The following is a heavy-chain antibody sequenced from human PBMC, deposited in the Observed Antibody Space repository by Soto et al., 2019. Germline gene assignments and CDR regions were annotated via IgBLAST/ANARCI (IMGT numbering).Heavy chain of an antibody. D-gene: IGHD2-2*01. CDR3: ARGAVVVPAAMKYYYYYYYMDV. V-gene: IGHV1-18*01. J-gene: IGHJ6*03. CDR1: GYTFNNYG. Sequence: ASVKVSCKASGYTFNNYGISWVRQAPGQGLEWMGWVSAYNGNTNYAQKLQGRVTMTTDTSTSTAYMELSSLRSEDTAVYYCARGAVVVPAAMKYYYYYYYMDVWGKGTTVTVSS. CDR2: VSAYNGNT.